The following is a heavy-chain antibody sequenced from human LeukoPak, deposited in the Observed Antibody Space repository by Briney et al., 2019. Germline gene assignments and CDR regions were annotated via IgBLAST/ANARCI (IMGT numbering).Heavy chain of an antibody. V-gene: IGHV3-21*01. D-gene: IGHD3-10*01. Sequence: PGGSLRLSCAASGFTLSSYSMNWVRQAPGKGLEWVSSISSSSSYIYYADSVKGRFTISRDNAKNSLYLQMNSLRAEDTAVYYCARDQNGSGSYYTFDPWGQGTLVTVSS. CDR3: ARDQNGSGSYYTFDP. CDR1: GFTLSSYS. J-gene: IGHJ5*02. CDR2: ISSSSSYI.